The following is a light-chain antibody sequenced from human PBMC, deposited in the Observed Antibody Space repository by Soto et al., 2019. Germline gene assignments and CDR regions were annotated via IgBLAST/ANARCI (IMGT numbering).Light chain of an antibody. CDR1: QSISSNH. Sequence: EIVLTQSPGTLSVSPGERATLSCRASQSISSNHLAWYHQKPGQAPSLLIYGASSRATGIPDRFSGSGSGTDFTLTISGLEPEDSAIYCCQPYVSLTFGQGTKVELK. J-gene: IGKJ1*01. CDR3: QPYVSLT. CDR2: GAS. V-gene: IGKV3-20*01.